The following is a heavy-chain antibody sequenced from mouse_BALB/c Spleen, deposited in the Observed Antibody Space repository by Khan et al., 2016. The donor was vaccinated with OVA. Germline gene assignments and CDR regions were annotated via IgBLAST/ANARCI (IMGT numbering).Heavy chain of an antibody. V-gene: IGHV1S56*01. J-gene: IGHJ4*01. CDR3: ARDDYFVGDTMDY. Sequence: QVQLQQPGPELVKPGASVRISCKASGYAFTTYCIHWVKQRPGQGLEWIGWIYPGNVNTKYNEKFKGKATLTADKSSSTVYMQLISLTSEDSAVYFCARDDYFVGDTMDYWGQGTSVTVSS. D-gene: IGHD2-4*01. CDR1: GYAFTTYC. CDR2: IYPGNVNT.